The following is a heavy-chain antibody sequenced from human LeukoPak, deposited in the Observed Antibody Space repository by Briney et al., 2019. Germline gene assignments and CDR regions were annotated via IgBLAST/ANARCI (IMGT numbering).Heavy chain of an antibody. V-gene: IGHV3-30*04. CDR1: GFTFSSYA. D-gene: IGHD6-13*01. CDR3: ARDTVSSSWYYFDY. CDR2: ISYDGSNK. J-gene: IGHJ4*02. Sequence: GRSLRLSCAASGFTFSSYAMHWVRQAPGKELEWVAVISYDGSNKYYADSVKGRFTISRDNSKNTLYLQMNSLRAEDTAVYYCARDTVSSSWYYFDYWGQGTLVTVSS.